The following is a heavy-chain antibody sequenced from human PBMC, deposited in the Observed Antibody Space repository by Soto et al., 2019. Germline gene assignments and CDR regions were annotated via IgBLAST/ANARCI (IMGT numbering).Heavy chain of an antibody. Sequence: QVQLVESGGGVVQPGRSLRLSCAASGFTFSSYAMHWVRQAPGKGLEWVAVISYDGSNKYYADSVKGLFTISRDNSENTLYLQMNSLRAEDTAVYYCARTPGDGYNYVVYWGQGTLVTVSS. V-gene: IGHV3-30-3*01. CDR2: ISYDGSNK. CDR1: GFTFSSYA. J-gene: IGHJ4*02. CDR3: ARTPGDGYNYVVY. D-gene: IGHD5-12*01.